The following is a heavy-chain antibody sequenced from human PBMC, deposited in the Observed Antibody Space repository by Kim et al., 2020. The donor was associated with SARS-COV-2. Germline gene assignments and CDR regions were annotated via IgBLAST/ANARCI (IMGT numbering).Heavy chain of an antibody. D-gene: IGHD3-10*01. V-gene: IGHV1-69*13. Sequence: SVKVSCKASGGTFSSYAISWVRQAPGQGLEWMGGIIPIFGTANYAQKFQGRVTITADESTSTAYMELSSLRSEDTAVYYCARGPGGSYFPGAGFDYWGQGTLVTVSS. CDR3: ARGPGGSYFPGAGFDY. CDR1: GGTFSSYA. CDR2: IIPIFGTA. J-gene: IGHJ4*02.